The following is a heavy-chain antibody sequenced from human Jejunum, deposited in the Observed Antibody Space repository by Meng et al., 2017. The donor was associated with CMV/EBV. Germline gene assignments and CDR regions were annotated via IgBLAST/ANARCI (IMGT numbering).Heavy chain of an antibody. V-gene: IGHV3-7*01. D-gene: IGHD1-14*01. J-gene: IGHJ4*02. Sequence: SCGASGFTFSNSWMSWVRQAQGKGLEWVANIKYDGSEKYYVDSVKGRFTISRDNTKNLVFLQMNSLRVEDTAVYYCTTWRTPGYWGQGTLVTVSS. CDR3: TTWRTPGY. CDR2: IKYDGSEK. CDR1: GFTFSNSW.